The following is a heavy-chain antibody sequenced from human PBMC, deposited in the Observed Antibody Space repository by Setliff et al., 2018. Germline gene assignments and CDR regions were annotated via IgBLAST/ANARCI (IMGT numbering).Heavy chain of an antibody. J-gene: IGHJ5*02. CDR2: IYPDDSDT. Sequence: GESLKISCKDSASTFSNYWIVWVRQMPGKGLEWMGMIYPDDSDTKYHPSFQGQVTISADKSISTAYLQWSSLKASDTAMYYCARALYPSSFIGHNWFDPWGQGTLVSVSS. V-gene: IGHV5-51*01. CDR1: ASTFSNYW. CDR3: ARALYPSSFIGHNWFDP. D-gene: IGHD2-2*01.